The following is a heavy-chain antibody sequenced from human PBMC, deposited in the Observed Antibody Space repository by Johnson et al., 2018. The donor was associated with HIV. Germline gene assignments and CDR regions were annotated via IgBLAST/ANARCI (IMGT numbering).Heavy chain of an antibody. CDR1: GFAFSDCY. J-gene: IGHJ3*02. V-gene: IGHV3-11*04. Sequence: QMQLVESGGGLVKPGGSLRLSCAASGFAFSDCYMSWIRQAPGKGLEWISYISSSDSTIYYADSVKGRFTISRDNAKNSLYLQMNSLRAEDTAVYYCARDVGSGPAFDIWGQGTMVTVSS. D-gene: IGHD2-15*01. CDR2: ISSSDSTI. CDR3: ARDVGSGPAFDI.